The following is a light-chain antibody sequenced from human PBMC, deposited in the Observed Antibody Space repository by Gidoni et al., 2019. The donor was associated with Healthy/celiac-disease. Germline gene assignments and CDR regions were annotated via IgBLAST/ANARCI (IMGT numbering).Light chain of an antibody. J-gene: IGKJ2*01. CDR2: AAS. Sequence: DIQMTQSPSSLSAPVGDRVTITCRSSQSISSYLNWHQQKPGKAPKLLLYAASSLQSAVPSRFSGSGSETDFTLTISSLQPEDFATYYWQQSYSTPYTFGQGTKLEIK. V-gene: IGKV1-39*01. CDR3: QQSYSTPYT. CDR1: QSISSY.